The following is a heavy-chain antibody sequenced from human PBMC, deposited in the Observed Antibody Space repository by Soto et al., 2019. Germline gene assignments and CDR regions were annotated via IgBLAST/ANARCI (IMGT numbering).Heavy chain of an antibody. J-gene: IGHJ6*02. Sequence: QVQLVQSGAEVKKPGSSVKVSCKASGGTFNTYTISWVRQVPGQGLAWMGGIMPLYAKPTYAQPFLGRLTIAADEQTSTVYMELSSLRSEDTALYYCASLNNWSSGDGRIDVWGRGTAVSVSS. CDR2: IMPLYAKP. V-gene: IGHV1-69*01. CDR3: ASLNNWSSGDGRIDV. D-gene: IGHD1-26*01. CDR1: GGTFNTYT.